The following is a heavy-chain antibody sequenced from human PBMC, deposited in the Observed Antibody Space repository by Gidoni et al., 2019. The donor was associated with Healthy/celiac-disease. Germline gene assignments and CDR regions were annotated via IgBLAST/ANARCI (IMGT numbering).Heavy chain of an antibody. V-gene: IGHV3-30*18. D-gene: IGHD6-13*01. CDR2: ISYDGSNK. Sequence: QVQLVESGGGVVQPGRSLRLSCAASGFTFSSYGMHWVRQAPGKGLEWVAVISYDGSNKYYADSVKGRFTIARDNSKNTLYLQMNSLRAEDTAVYYCAKDGIAAAGYYYYGMDVWGQGTTVTVSS. CDR1: GFTFSSYG. CDR3: AKDGIAAAGYYYYGMDV. J-gene: IGHJ6*02.